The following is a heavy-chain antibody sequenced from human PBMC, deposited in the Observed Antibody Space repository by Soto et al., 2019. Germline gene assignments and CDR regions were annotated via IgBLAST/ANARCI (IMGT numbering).Heavy chain of an antibody. Sequence: GGSLRLSCAASGFTFSNYWMHWVRQVPGRGLVWVSRISHDGGGTSYADSVKGRFTISRDNSKNTLYLQMNSLRAEDTAVYYCAEVQSGYYPPGIFQHWGQGTLVTVSS. V-gene: IGHV3-74*01. D-gene: IGHD3-22*01. CDR1: GFTFSNYW. CDR2: ISHDGGGT. J-gene: IGHJ1*01. CDR3: AEVQSGYYPPGIFQH.